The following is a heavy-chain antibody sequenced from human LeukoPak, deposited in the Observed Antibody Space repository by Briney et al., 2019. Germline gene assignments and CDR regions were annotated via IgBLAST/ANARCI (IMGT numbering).Heavy chain of an antibody. V-gene: IGHV3-33*01. Sequence: GRSLRLSCAASGFTFSSYGMHWVRQAPGKGLEWVAVIRYDGSNKYYADSVKGRFTISRDNSKNTLYLQMNSLRAEDTAVYYCARAASNLYDFWSGYYGDYFDYWGQGTLVTVSS. CDR3: ARAASNLYDFWSGYYGDYFDY. J-gene: IGHJ4*02. CDR1: GFTFSSYG. CDR2: IRYDGSNK. D-gene: IGHD3-3*01.